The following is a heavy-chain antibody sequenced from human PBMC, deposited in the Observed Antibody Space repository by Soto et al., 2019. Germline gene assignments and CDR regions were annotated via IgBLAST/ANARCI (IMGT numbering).Heavy chain of an antibody. D-gene: IGHD3-10*01. J-gene: IGHJ5*02. V-gene: IGHV4-31*03. CDR3: DRGRRFGELSP. CDR2: IYYSGST. CDR1: GGSISSGGYY. Sequence: SETLSLTCTVSGGSISSGGYYWSWIRQHPGKGLGWIGYIYYSGSTYYNPSLKSRVTISVDTSKNQFSLKLSSVTAADTAVYYCDRGRRFGELSPWGQGTLVTVSS.